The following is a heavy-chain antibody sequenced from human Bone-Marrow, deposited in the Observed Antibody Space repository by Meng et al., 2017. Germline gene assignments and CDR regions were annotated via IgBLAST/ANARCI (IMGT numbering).Heavy chain of an antibody. CDR3: AKGTENHYYGSGSSGRNDAFDI. CDR1: GGTFSSYA. D-gene: IGHD3-10*01. Sequence: SVKVSCKASGGTFSSYAISWVRQAPGQGLEWMGGIIPIFGTANYAQKFQGRVTITTDESTSTAYMELSSLRSEDTAVYYCAKGTENHYYGSGSSGRNDAFDIWGQGTMVTVSS. V-gene: IGHV1-69*05. J-gene: IGHJ3*02. CDR2: IIPIFGTA.